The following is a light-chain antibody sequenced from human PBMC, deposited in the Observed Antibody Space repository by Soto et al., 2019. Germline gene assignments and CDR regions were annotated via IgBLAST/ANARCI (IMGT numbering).Light chain of an antibody. CDR2: GAS. CDR1: QSVLYNSNNKNH. V-gene: IGKV4-1*01. J-gene: IGKJ2*01. Sequence: DFVMTQAPDSLAVSLGERATINCKSSQSVLYNSNNKNHLGWFQQKPGHPPKLLIYGASFRPSGVPDRFSGSGSGTAFTLTISSLQAEDEAVYYCQQYYSIPFTFGQGTKLEI. CDR3: QQYYSIPFT.